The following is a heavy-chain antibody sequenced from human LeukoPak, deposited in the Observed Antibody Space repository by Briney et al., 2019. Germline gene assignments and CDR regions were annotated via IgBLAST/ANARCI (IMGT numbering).Heavy chain of an antibody. CDR1: GFTFRNCG. D-gene: IGHD6-13*01. Sequence: GGSLRLSCVASGFTFRNCGMTWVRQAPGKGLEWVSTISGSDDGTYYADSVKGRFTISRDNSKNTLYLQMNSLRAGDTAVYYCAKTRPLDSSSWSHGDYWGQGTLVTVSS. V-gene: IGHV3-23*01. CDR2: ISGSDDGT. CDR3: AKTRPLDSSSWSHGDY. J-gene: IGHJ4*02.